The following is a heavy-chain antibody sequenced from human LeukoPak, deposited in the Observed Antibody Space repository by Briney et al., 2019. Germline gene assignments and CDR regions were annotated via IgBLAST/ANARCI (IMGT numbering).Heavy chain of an antibody. J-gene: IGHJ4*02. CDR3: TTEQQLGLAGFDY. Sequence: PGGSLRLSCAASGFTFSNAWMCWVRQAPGKGLEWVGRIKSKTDGGTTDYAAPVKGRFTISRDDSKNTLYLQMNSLKTEDTAVYYCTTEQQLGLAGFDYWGQGTLVTVSS. D-gene: IGHD6-13*01. CDR2: IKSKTDGGTT. V-gene: IGHV3-15*01. CDR1: GFTFSNAW.